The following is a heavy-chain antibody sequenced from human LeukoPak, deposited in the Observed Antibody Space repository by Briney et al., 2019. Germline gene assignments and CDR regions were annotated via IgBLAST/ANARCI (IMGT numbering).Heavy chain of an antibody. Sequence: GGSLRLSCAASGFTFSSHSMNWVRQAPGKGLEWVSYISSSSSTIYYADSVKGRFTISRDNAKNSLYLQMNSLRAEDTAVCYCARGAYYYEDWGQGTLVTVSS. CDR1: GFTFSSHS. V-gene: IGHV3-48*01. D-gene: IGHD3-22*01. J-gene: IGHJ4*02. CDR2: ISSSSSTI. CDR3: ARGAYYYED.